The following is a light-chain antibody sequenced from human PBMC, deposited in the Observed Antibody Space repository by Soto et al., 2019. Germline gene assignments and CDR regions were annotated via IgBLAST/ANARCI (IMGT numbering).Light chain of an antibody. CDR3: QQYGSSGT. J-gene: IGKJ1*01. Sequence: EIVMTQSPATLSVSPGERATLSCRASQSVRSKLAWYQQKPGQAPRLLIYDASTRATGIPDRFSGSGSGTDFTLTISRLEPEDFAVEYCQQYGSSGTFGQGTKVDIK. CDR2: DAS. CDR1: QSVRSK. V-gene: IGKV3-20*01.